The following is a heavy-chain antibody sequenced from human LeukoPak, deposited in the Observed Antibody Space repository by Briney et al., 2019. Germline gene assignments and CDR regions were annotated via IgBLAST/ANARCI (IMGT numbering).Heavy chain of an antibody. V-gene: IGHV6-1*01. Sequence: SQTLSLTCAISGDILSSNIAAWNWIRQSPSRGLEWLGRTYYRSKWYNEYAVSVKSRIAINPDTSKNQFSLQLNSVTPEDTAVYYCARGHSYGFDYWGQGTLVTVSS. CDR1: GDILSSNIAA. CDR3: ARGHSYGFDY. D-gene: IGHD5-18*01. CDR2: TYYRSKWYN. J-gene: IGHJ4*02.